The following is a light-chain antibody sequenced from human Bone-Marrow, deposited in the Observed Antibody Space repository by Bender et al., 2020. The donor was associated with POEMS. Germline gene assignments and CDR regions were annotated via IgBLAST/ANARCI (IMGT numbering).Light chain of an antibody. Sequence: SYVLTQPPSVSVAPGKTATITCGGNNIGTKSVHWYQQKPGQAPVLVVHDDSDRPSGIPDRFSGSKSGNTASLTISGLQAEDEADYYCCSYAGTYTLPFGGGTKLTVL. V-gene: IGLV3-21*03. CDR2: DDS. J-gene: IGLJ2*01. CDR1: NIGTKS. CDR3: CSYAGTYTLP.